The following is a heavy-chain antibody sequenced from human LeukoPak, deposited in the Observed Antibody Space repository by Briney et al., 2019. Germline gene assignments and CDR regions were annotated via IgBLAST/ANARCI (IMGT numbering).Heavy chain of an antibody. D-gene: IGHD1-14*01. CDR3: ARDPHPLLPQTIPNRFDP. V-gene: IGHV3-20*04. CDR1: GFTCDDYG. CDR2: INWNGGST. Sequence: GGSLRLSCAASGFTCDDYGMSWVRQAPGKGLEWVSGINWNGGSTGYADSVKGRFTISRDNAKNSLSLQMNSLRAEDTSLYYCARDPHPLLPQTIPNRFDPWGRGTLVTVSS. J-gene: IGHJ5*02.